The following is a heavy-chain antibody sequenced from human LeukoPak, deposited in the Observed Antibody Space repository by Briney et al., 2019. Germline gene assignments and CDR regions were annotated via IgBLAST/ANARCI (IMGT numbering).Heavy chain of an antibody. D-gene: IGHD6-13*01. Sequence: GASVKVSCKASGYTFNNYAMHWVRQAPGQGLEWMGWINPNSGGTNYAQKFQGWVTMTRDTSISTAYMELSRLRSDDTAVYYCARGHFPAAGTGGWFDPWGQGTLVTVSS. CDR3: ARGHFPAAGTGGWFDP. J-gene: IGHJ5*02. V-gene: IGHV1-2*04. CDR1: GYTFNNYA. CDR2: INPNSGGT.